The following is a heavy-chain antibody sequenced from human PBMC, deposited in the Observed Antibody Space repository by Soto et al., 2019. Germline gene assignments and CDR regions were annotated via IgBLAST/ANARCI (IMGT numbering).Heavy chain of an antibody. CDR3: ARREQWLANGGAFDI. V-gene: IGHV1-3*01. D-gene: IGHD6-19*01. CDR1: GYTFTSYA. J-gene: IGHJ3*02. CDR2: INAGNGNT. Sequence: QVQLVQSGAEVKKPGASVKVSCKASGYTFTSYAMHWVRQAPGQRLEWMGWINAGNGNTKYSQKFQGRVTITRDTSASTAYMELSSLRSEDTAVYYCARREQWLANGGAFDIWGQGTMVTVSS.